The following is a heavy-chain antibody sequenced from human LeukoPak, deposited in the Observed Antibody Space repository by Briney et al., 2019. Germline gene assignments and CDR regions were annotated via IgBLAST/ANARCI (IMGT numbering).Heavy chain of an antibody. J-gene: IGHJ4*02. Sequence: SETLSLTCTFSDGSINSYYWSWIRQPAGKGPEWIGRIYTNGNTNYNPSLKSRVTMSADTSTNQYSLELTSVTAADTAVYYCAGGGSYFNAFEFWGLGILVTVSS. D-gene: IGHD3-10*01. CDR1: DGSINSYY. CDR2: IYTNGNT. CDR3: AGGGSYFNAFEF. V-gene: IGHV4-4*07.